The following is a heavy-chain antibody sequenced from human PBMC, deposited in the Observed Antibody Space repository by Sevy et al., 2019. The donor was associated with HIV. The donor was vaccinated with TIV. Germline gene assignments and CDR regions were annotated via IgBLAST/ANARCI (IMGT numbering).Heavy chain of an antibody. Sequence: GGSLRLSCAVSGFTFRSYWMSWVRQAPGKGLEWVAHIKVDGSEKYHVDSVKGRFTISRDNAKNSHFLQMNSLRVEDTAVYYWARDCSSTSCLWGLDVWGQGTAVTVSS. J-gene: IGHJ6*02. CDR2: IKVDGSEK. CDR1: GFTFRSYW. V-gene: IGHV3-7*03. D-gene: IGHD2-2*01. CDR3: ARDCSSTSCLWGLDV.